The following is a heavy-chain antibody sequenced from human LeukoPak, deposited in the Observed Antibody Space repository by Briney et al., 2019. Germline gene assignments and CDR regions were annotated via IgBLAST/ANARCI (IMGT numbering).Heavy chain of an antibody. Sequence: PGGSLRLSCAASGLTFSSYTMYWVRQAPGKGLVWVSRINGDGSSTSYADSVKGRFTISRDNSKNTLYLQMNSLRAEDTAVYYCARDLSRVGYFDYWGQGTLVTVSS. D-gene: IGHD1-26*01. J-gene: IGHJ4*02. CDR2: INGDGSST. CDR3: ARDLSRVGYFDY. CDR1: GLTFSSYT. V-gene: IGHV3-74*01.